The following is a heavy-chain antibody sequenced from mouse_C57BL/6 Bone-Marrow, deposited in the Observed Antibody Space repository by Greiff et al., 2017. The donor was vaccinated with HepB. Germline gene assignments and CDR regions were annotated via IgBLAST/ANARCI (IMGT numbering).Heavy chain of an antibody. V-gene: IGHV5-16*01. Sequence: EVKLVESEGGLVQPGSSMKLSCTASGFTFSDYYMAWVRQVPEKGLEWVANINYDGSSTYYLDSLKSRFIISRDNAKNILYLQMSSLKSEDTATYYCARVYDSFDYWGQGTTLTVSS. CDR1: GFTFSDYY. J-gene: IGHJ2*01. D-gene: IGHD2-3*01. CDR2: INYDGSST. CDR3: ARVYDSFDY.